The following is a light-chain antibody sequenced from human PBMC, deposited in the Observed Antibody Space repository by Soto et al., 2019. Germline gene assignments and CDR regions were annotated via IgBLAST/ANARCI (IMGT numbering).Light chain of an antibody. CDR1: SSGVGGYNY. Sequence: QSALTQPASVSGSPGQSITISCTGTSSGVGGYNYVSWYQQHPGKAPKLLIYGNFNRPSGVPDRFSGSKSGTSASLAITGLQAEDEADYYCQSYDSSLSGVLFGGGTKLTVL. CDR2: GNF. V-gene: IGLV2-14*01. J-gene: IGLJ2*01. CDR3: QSYDSSLSGVL.